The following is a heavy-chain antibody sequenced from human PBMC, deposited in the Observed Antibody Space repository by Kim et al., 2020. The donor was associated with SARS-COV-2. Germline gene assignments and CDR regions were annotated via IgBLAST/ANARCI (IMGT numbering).Heavy chain of an antibody. D-gene: IGHD4-17*01. CDR2: ISGSGDST. CDR3: AKDKTTVTPRVAFDV. V-gene: IGHV3-23*01. Sequence: GGSLRLSCAASGFIFSSYVMSWVRQAPGKGLEWVSVISGSGDSTFYADSVKGRFTISRDNSKSTVYLQMNSLRAEDTAVYYCAKDKTTVTPRVAFDVWGQGAMVTVSS. J-gene: IGHJ3*01. CDR1: GFIFSSYV.